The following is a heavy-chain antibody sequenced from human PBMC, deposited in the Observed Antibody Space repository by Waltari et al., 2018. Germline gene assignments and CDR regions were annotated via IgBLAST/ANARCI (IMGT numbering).Heavy chain of an antibody. D-gene: IGHD3-3*01. CDR1: VGSISSSSHY. CDR3: ARLVSRGVVIMLNWFDP. V-gene: IGHV4-39*07. Sequence: QLQLQESGPGLVKPSETLSLTCNVSVGSISSSSHYWGWIRQPPGKGLEWIGNIYYSGSTYYNPSLKSRVTISVDTSKNQFSLKLSSVTAADTAVYYCARLVSRGVVIMLNWFDPWGQGTLVTVSS. J-gene: IGHJ5*02. CDR2: IYYSGST.